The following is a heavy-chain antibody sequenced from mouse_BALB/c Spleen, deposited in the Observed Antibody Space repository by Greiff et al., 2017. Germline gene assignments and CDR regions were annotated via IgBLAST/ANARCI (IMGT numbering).Heavy chain of an antibody. CDR2: IDPANGNT. Sequence: VQLQQSGAELVKPGASVKLSCTASGFNIKDTYMHWVKQRPEQGLEWIGRIDPANGNTKYDPKFQGKATITADTSSNTAYLQLSSLTSEDTAVYYCAPLIYYDYGGDWGQGTTLTVSS. CDR1: GFNIKDTY. CDR3: APLIYYDYGGD. J-gene: IGHJ2*01. D-gene: IGHD2-4*01. V-gene: IGHV14-3*02.